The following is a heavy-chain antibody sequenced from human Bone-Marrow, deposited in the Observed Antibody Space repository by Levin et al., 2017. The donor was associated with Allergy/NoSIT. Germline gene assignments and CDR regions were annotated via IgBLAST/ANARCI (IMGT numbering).Heavy chain of an antibody. D-gene: IGHD1-26*01. CDR1: GGSISSYY. J-gene: IGHJ4*02. CDR3: ARNAPTNSGSFAEFDY. Sequence: SETLSLTCTVSGGSISSYYWSWIRQPPGKGLEWIGYIYYSGSTNYNPSLKSRVTISVDTSKNQFSLKLSSVTAADTAVYYCARNAPTNSGSFAEFDYWGQGTLVTVSS. CDR2: IYYSGST. V-gene: IGHV4-59*01.